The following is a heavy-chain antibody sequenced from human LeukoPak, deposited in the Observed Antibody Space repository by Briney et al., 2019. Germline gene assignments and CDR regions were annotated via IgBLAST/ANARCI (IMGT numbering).Heavy chain of an antibody. J-gene: IGHJ6*02. CDR1: GFTFGDHA. D-gene: IGHD5-18*01. CDR3: ARGPIQLWIHNAMDV. V-gene: IGHV3-49*04. Sequence: PGRSLRLSCRGYGFTFGDHAMSWVRQAPGKGLEWVGFTRSKAYRGTTEYAASVKGRFTISRDDSTSIAYLQMNSLRIEDTAVYFCARGPIQLWIHNAMDVWGQGTTVTVSS. CDR2: TRSKAYRGTT.